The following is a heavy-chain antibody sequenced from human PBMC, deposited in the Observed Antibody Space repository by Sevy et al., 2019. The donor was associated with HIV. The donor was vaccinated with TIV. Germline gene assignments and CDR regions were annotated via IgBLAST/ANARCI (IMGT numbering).Heavy chain of an antibody. V-gene: IGHV3-7*03. CDR3: ARDLGVITIFDY. CDR2: IKQDGSEN. J-gene: IGHJ4*02. D-gene: IGHD3-22*01. CDR1: GFTFSSYW. Sequence: GGSLRLSCAASGFTFSSYWMSWVRQAPGKGLEWVANIKQDGSENYYVDSVKGRFTISRDNAKNSLYLQMNSLRAEDTAVCYCARDLGVITIFDYWGQGTLVTVSS.